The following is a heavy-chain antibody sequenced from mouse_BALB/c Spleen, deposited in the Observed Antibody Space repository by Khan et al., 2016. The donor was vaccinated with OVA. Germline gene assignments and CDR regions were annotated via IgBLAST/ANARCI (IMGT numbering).Heavy chain of an antibody. J-gene: IGHJ1*01. Sequence: EVQLQESGPSLVKPSQTLSLTCSVAGDSITSGFWNWIRKFPGNKLEYMGYISSNGATYYSPSLKSRISITRDTSNNQYYLQLNSVTTEDTATYYCARWAYRYDRYFDVWGAGTTVTVSS. D-gene: IGHD2-14*01. CDR3: ARWAYRYDRYFDV. CDR1: GDSITSGF. CDR2: ISSNGAT. V-gene: IGHV3-8*02.